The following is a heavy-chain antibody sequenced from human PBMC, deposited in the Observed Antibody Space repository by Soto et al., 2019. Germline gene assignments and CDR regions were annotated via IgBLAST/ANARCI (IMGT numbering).Heavy chain of an antibody. CDR1: GGTFSSYA. CDR3: ASRLRFLEWLTFDI. J-gene: IGHJ3*02. CDR2: IIPIFGTA. V-gene: IGHV1-69*13. D-gene: IGHD3-3*01. Sequence: ASVKVSCKASGGTFSSYAINWVRQAPGQGLEWMGGIIPIFGTANYAQKFQGRVTITADESTSTAYMELSSLRSEDTAVYYCASRLRFLEWLTFDIWGQGTMVTVSS.